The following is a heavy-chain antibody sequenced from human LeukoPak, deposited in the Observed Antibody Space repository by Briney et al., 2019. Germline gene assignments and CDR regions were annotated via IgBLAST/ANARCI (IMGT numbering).Heavy chain of an antibody. CDR2: IYYSGST. V-gene: IGHV4-39*01. CDR3: ARRDSDFWSGPTWIDY. D-gene: IGHD3-3*01. Sequence: SGTLSLTCTVSGGSISSSSYYWGWIRQPPGKGLEWIGSIYYSGSTYYNPSLKSRVTISVDTSKNQFSLKLSSVTAADTAVYYRARRDSDFWSGPTWIDYWGQGTLVTVSS. J-gene: IGHJ4*02. CDR1: GGSISSSSYY.